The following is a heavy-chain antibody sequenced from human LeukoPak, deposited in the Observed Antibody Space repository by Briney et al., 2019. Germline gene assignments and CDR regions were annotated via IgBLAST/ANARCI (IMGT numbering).Heavy chain of an antibody. CDR3: AKDRCSNGVGCYYYYMDV. Sequence: PGGSLRLSCAASGFTFSSYSMNWVRQAPGKGLDWVAYIQYDGSNEQYADSVKGRFSISRDSSKNTLYLQMNSLRAEDTAVYYCAKDRCSNGVGCYYYYMDVWGKGTTVTISS. J-gene: IGHJ6*03. CDR1: GFTFSSYS. CDR2: IQYDGSNE. V-gene: IGHV3-30*02. D-gene: IGHD2-8*01.